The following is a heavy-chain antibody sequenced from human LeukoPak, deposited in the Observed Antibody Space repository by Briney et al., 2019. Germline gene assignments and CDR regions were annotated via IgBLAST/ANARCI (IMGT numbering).Heavy chain of an antibody. CDR1: GGFISSYY. J-gene: IGHJ4*02. CDR2: IYTSGTT. CDR3: ARDFEY. V-gene: IGHV4-4*07. Sequence: SETRSLTCTVSGGFISSYYWSWIRQPAGRGLEWFGRIYTSGTTNYNPSLKSRLTMSIDTSKNQFSLKLSSVNAADTAVYYCARDFEYWGQGILVTVSS.